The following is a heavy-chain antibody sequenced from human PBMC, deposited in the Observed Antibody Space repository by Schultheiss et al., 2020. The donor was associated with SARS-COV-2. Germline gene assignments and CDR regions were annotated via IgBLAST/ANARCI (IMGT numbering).Heavy chain of an antibody. D-gene: IGHD2-2*02. CDR3: ASWGYCSSTSCYRDYYYYGMDV. CDR2: IIPFFGAT. CDR1: GGTFSAYA. V-gene: IGHV1-69*06. Sequence: SVKVSCKVSGGTFSAYAFSWVRQAPGQGLEWMGGIIPFFGATQYAQRFQGRVTVTADKSTSTAYMELSSLRSDDTAVYYCASWGYCSSTSCYRDYYYYGMDVWGQGTTVTVSS. J-gene: IGHJ6*02.